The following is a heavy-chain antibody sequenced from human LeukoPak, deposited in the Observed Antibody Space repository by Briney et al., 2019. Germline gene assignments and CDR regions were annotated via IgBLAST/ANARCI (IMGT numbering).Heavy chain of an antibody. J-gene: IGHJ3*02. D-gene: IGHD1-1*01. CDR3: ARIDDDVARGDAFDI. CDR1: GGSISNAY. CDR2: IYYRRNT. Sequence: SETLSLTCAVSGGSISNAYWSWIRQPPGKGLEWIGCIYYRRNTNSKHSLQSRDTISVDTSKNQFSLKLRPVTAADTAVYYCARIDDDVARGDAFDIWGQGTMVTVSS. V-gene: IGHV4-59*01.